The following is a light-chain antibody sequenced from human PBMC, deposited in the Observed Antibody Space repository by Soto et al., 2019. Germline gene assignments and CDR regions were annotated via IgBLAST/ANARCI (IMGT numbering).Light chain of an antibody. CDR1: QNDLGVYDF. Sequence: QSVLTQPPSASRTPGPSVTISCPGTQNDLGVYDFDSWYQRHPGKAPRLIIYEVVQRPSRVLDRFSGSTSGTTASLTVSGLQAADEPYYLCKSYPRRNTYVFGSGSKVTVL. V-gene: IGLV2-8*02. CDR3: KSYPRRNTYV. J-gene: IGLJ1*01. CDR2: EVV.